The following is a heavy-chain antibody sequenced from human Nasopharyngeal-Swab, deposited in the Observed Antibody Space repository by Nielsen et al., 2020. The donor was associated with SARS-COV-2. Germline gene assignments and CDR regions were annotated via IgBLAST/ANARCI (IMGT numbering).Heavy chain of an antibody. V-gene: IGHV3-21*01. CDR3: ARARRGVDYYMDV. CDR2: ISSSSSYI. J-gene: IGHJ6*03. Sequence: GGSLRLSCAAPGFTFSSYSMNWVRQAPGKGLEWVSSISSSSSYIYYADSVKGRFTISRYNAKNSLYLQMNSLRAEDTAVYYCARARRGVDYYMDVWGKGTTVTVSS. D-gene: IGHD3-10*01. CDR1: GFTFSSYS.